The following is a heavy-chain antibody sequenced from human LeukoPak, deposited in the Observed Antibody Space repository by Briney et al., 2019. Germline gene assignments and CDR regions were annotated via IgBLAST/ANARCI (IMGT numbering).Heavy chain of an antibody. CDR1: GFTFSSYA. D-gene: IGHD3-22*01. CDR2: TSYDGSNK. Sequence: PGGSLRLSCAASGFTFSSYAMHWVRQAPGKGLEWVAVTSYDGSNKYYADSVKGRFTISRDNSKNTLYLQMNSLRAEDTAVYYCARVTYYYDSSGYYTGAYFDYWGQGTLVTVSS. J-gene: IGHJ4*02. V-gene: IGHV3-30-3*01. CDR3: ARVTYYYDSSGYYTGAYFDY.